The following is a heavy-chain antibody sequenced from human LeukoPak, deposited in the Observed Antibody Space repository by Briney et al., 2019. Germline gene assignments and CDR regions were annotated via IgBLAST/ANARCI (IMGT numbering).Heavy chain of an antibody. CDR2: ISGYNGNT. D-gene: IGHD5-12*01. CDR1: GYTFNRYG. J-gene: IGHJ4*02. CDR3: ARDYGYGVTVMISDDY. V-gene: IGHV1-18*01. Sequence: ASVKVSCKVSGYTFNRYGITWVRQAPGQGLEWMGWISGYNGNTNYAQKLQGRVTMATDTSASTAYMGLRSLRSDDTAMYYCARDYGYGVTVMISDDYWGQGTLVTVSS.